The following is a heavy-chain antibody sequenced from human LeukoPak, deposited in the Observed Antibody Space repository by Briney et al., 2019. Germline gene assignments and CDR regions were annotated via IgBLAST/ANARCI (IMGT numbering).Heavy chain of an antibody. D-gene: IGHD3-10*01. CDR3: AKDYMVRGYDYYYGMDV. V-gene: IGHV3-23*01. Sequence: GGSLRLSCAASGFTFSTYAMSWVRQAPGKGLEWVSAVRGSGSDTYYADSVKGRFTISRDNSKNTLYLQMNSLRAEDTAVYYCAKDYMVRGYDYYYGMDVWGQGTTVTVSS. CDR2: VRGSGSDT. J-gene: IGHJ6*02. CDR1: GFTFSTYA.